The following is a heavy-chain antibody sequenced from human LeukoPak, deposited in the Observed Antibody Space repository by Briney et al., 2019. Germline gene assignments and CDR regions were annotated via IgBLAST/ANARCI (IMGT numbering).Heavy chain of an antibody. CDR3: ARDGEPNWTGFDY. D-gene: IGHD3-3*01. CDR1: GITLSSYG. J-gene: IGHJ4*02. CDR2: ISGSGGST. V-gene: IGHV3-23*01. Sequence: PGGSLRLSCAASGITLSSYGMSWVRQAPGKGLQWVSSISGSGGSTYHADSVKGRFTISRDNSKNTLYLQMNSLRAEDTAVYYCARDGEPNWTGFDYWGQGTLVTVSS.